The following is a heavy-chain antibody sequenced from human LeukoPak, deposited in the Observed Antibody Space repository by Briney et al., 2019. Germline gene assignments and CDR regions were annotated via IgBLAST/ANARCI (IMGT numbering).Heavy chain of an antibody. Sequence: PGGSLRLSCAASGFTFTSYSMNWVRQAPGKGLEWVAVISYDGSNKYYADSVKGRFTISRDNSKNTLYLQTNSLRAEDTAVYYCAKDMIGRISYSRFYYDSSGHKMVIQLWGGGTLVTVSS. CDR1: GFTFTSYS. CDR3: AKDMIGRISYSRFYYDSSGHKMVIQL. D-gene: IGHD3-22*01. J-gene: IGHJ1*01. CDR2: ISYDGSNK. V-gene: IGHV3-30*18.